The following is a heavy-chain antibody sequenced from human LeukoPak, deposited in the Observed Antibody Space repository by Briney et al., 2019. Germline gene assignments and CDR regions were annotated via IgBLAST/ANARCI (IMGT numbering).Heavy chain of an antibody. Sequence: GGSLRLSCAASGFTVSSNYMSWVRQAPGKGLEWVAVISYDGSNKYYADSVKGRFTISRDNSKNTLYLQMNSLRAEDTAVYYCAGSIAAAGYFDYWGQGTLVTVSS. CDR1: GFTVSSNY. CDR3: AGSIAAAGYFDY. J-gene: IGHJ4*02. D-gene: IGHD6-13*01. CDR2: ISYDGSNK. V-gene: IGHV3-30-3*01.